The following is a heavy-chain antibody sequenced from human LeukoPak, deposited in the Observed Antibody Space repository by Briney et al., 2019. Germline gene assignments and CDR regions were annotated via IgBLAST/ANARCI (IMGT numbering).Heavy chain of an antibody. CDR1: GGSISSYY. J-gene: IGHJ5*02. CDR3: AGGSVNNWFDP. CDR2: IFSGGST. D-gene: IGHD2-15*01. Sequence: SETLSLTCTVSGGSISSYYWNWIRQPPGKGLEWIGYIFSGGSTAYNPSLKSRATISADTSKNQFSLKVNFVTAADTAVYFCAGGSVNNWFDPWGQGTLVTVST. V-gene: IGHV4-59*01.